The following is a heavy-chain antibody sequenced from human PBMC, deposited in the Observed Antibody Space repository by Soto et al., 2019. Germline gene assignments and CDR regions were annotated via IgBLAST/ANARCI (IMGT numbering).Heavy chain of an antibody. D-gene: IGHD2-21*01. Sequence: QAPGQRLEWMGWINAGNGNTRYSQKFQGRVSITRDTSASTAYMELSSLRLCFTARGGSVIDFDYWGQGTLVTVSS. CDR3: VIDFDY. J-gene: IGHJ4*02. V-gene: IGHV1-3*01. CDR2: INAGNGNT.